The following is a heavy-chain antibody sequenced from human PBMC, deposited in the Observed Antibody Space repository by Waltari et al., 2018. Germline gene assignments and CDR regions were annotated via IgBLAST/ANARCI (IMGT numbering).Heavy chain of an antibody. V-gene: IGHV1-3*01. CDR1: GYTFTSYA. D-gene: IGHD2-2*01. Sequence: QVQLVQSGAEVKKPGASVKVSCKASGYTFTSYAMHWVRQAPGQRLEWMGWINAGNGNTKYSQKFQGRVTITRDTSASTAYMELSSLRSEDTAVYYCAKDLAVVVPAATDKRGQQGEEDYWGQGTLVTVSS. CDR3: AKDLAVVVPAATDKRGQQGEEDY. CDR2: INAGNGNT. J-gene: IGHJ4*02.